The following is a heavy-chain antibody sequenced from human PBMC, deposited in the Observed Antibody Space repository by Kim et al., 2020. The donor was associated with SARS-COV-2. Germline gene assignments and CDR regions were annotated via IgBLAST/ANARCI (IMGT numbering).Heavy chain of an antibody. V-gene: IGHV3-53*01. CDR3: ARDGRGDSSGYFHAGFDY. Sequence: GGSLRLSCAASGFTVSSNYMSWVRQAPGKGLEWVSVIYSGGSTYYADSVKGRFTISRDNSKNTLYLQMNSLRAEDTAVYYCARDGRGDSSGYFHAGFDYWGQGTLVTVSS. CDR2: IYSGGST. D-gene: IGHD3-22*01. CDR1: GFTVSSNY. J-gene: IGHJ4*02.